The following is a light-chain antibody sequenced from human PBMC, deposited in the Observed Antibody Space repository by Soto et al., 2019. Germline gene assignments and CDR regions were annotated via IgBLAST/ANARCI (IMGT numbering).Light chain of an antibody. CDR1: QSVSSN. J-gene: IGKJ5*01. Sequence: EIVMTQSPATLSVSPGERATLSCRASQSVSSNLAWYQQKPGQAPRLLIYGASARALGIPDRFSGSGSGTGFSFTVTSLQSEDFAVYYCQQYDQWPITFGQGTRLEI. CDR3: QQYDQWPIT. CDR2: GAS. V-gene: IGKV3-15*01.